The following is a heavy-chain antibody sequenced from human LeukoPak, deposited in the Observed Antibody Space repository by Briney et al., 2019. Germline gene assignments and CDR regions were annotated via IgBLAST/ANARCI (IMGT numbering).Heavy chain of an antibody. CDR1: GGSVSNYY. J-gene: IGHJ4*02. CDR2: IYTSEST. CDR3: ARGLWFGDENPPYFDY. V-gene: IGHV4-4*07. Sequence: SETLSLTCTISGGSVSNYYWSWIRQPAGKGLEWIGRIYTSESTNYNPSLKSRVTISVDTSRNQFSLKLSSVTAADTAVYYCARGLWFGDENPPYFDYWGQGILVTVSS. D-gene: IGHD3-10*01.